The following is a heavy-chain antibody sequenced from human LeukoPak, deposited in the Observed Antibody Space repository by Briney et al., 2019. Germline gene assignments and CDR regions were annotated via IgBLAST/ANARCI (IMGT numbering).Heavy chain of an antibody. CDR3: ARESHVTREDY. Sequence: ASVKVSCTASGYTFTSYGISWVRQAPGQGREWMGWISANDGNTDYPQKLQGRVTMTTDTSTSTAYMELRSLRSDDTAVYYCARESHVTREDYWGQGTLVTVSS. J-gene: IGHJ4*02. CDR2: ISANDGNT. CDR1: GYTFTSYG. D-gene: IGHD3-10*01. V-gene: IGHV1-18*01.